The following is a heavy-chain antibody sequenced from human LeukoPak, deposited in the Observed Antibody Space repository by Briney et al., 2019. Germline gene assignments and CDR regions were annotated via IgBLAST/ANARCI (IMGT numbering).Heavy chain of an antibody. V-gene: IGHV4-39*07. J-gene: IGHJ5*02. Sequence: PSETLSLTCTVSGGSISSSSYYWGWIRQPPGKGLEWIGSIYYSGSTYYNPSLKSRVTISVDTSKNQFSLKLSSVTAADTAVYYCARDHNIVVVPAAIGWFDPWGQGTLVTVSS. CDR3: ARDHNIVVVPAAIGWFDP. D-gene: IGHD2-2*01. CDR1: GGSISSSSYY. CDR2: IYYSGST.